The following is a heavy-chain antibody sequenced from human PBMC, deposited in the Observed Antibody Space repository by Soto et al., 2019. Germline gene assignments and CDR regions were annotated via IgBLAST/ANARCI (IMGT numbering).Heavy chain of an antibody. Sequence: EASVEVSCKASGYTFTIYYRHWGRQAPRQGLEWMGIINPSGGSTSYAQKFQGRVTMTRDTSTSTVYMELSSLRSEDTAVYYCAREEGDSSGYYPTGSSDYWGQGTLVTVSS. J-gene: IGHJ4*02. D-gene: IGHD3-22*01. V-gene: IGHV1-46*01. CDR2: INPSGGST. CDR3: AREEGDSSGYYPTGSSDY. CDR1: GYTFTIYY.